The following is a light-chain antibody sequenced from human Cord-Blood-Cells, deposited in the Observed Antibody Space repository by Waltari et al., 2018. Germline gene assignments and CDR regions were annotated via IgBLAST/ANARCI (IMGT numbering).Light chain of an antibody. CDR2: DVS. V-gene: IGLV2-14*01. Sequence: QFAMTQPASVSGSPGQSITISCTGTSSDVGGYNYVSWYQQHPGKAPKLMIYDVSNRPSGVSNRFSGSKSGNTASLTISGLQAEDEADYYCSSYTSSSTLVFGGGTK. CDR1: SSDVGGYNY. CDR3: SSYTSSSTLV. J-gene: IGLJ3*02.